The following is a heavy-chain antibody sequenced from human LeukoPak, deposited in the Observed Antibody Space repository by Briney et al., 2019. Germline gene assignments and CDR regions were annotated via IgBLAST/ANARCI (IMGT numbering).Heavy chain of an antibody. J-gene: IGHJ4*02. CDR2: INNDGRVT. CDR3: AGEGYCSSTSCYPLDY. Sequence: QPGGSLRLSCAASGFTFSSHWMHWVRQAPGKGLVWVSFINNDGRVTRYADSVKGRFTISRDNAKNTVYLQMNSLRAEDTAVYYCAGEGYCSSTSCYPLDYWGQGTLVTVSS. D-gene: IGHD2-2*01. V-gene: IGHV3-74*01. CDR1: GFTFSSHW.